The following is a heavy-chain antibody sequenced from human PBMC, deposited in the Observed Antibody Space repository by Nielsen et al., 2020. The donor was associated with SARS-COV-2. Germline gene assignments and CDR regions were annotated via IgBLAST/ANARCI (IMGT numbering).Heavy chain of an antibody. V-gene: IGHV3-30*18. J-gene: IGHJ6*02. CDR1: GFTFSSYG. Sequence: GESLKISCAASGFTFSSYGMHWVRQAPDKGLEWVAVISYDGSNKYYADSVKGRFTISRDNSKNTLYLQMNSLRAEDTAVYYCAKDRGIVGARYYYYGMDVWGQGTTVTVSS. CDR3: AKDRGIVGARYYYYGMDV. D-gene: IGHD1-26*01. CDR2: ISYDGSNK.